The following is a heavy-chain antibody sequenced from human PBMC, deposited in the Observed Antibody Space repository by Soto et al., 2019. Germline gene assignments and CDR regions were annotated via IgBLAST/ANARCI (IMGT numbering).Heavy chain of an antibody. CDR2: IYYSGST. V-gene: IGHV4-39*01. J-gene: IGHJ6*02. Sequence: SETLSLTCTVSGGSISSSSYYWGWIRQPPGKGLEWIGSIYYSGSTYYNPSLKSRVTISVDTSKNQFSLKLSSVTAADTAVYYCASRAAAGDYYYYYGMDVWGQGTTVTVSS. D-gene: IGHD6-13*01. CDR3: ASRAAAGDYYYYYGMDV. CDR1: GGSISSSSYY.